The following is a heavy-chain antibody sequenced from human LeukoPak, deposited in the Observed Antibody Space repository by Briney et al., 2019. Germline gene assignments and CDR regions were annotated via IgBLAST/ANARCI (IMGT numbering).Heavy chain of an antibody. CDR3: ARGPGGYNSGMYYYYYMDV. CDR1: GGTFSSYA. D-gene: IGHD1-1*01. V-gene: IGHV1-69*13. J-gene: IGHJ6*03. CDR2: IIPIFGTA. Sequence: SVKVSCKASGGTFSSYAISWVRQAPGQGLEWMGGIIPIFGTANYAQKFQDRVTITADESTTTAYMELSSLRSEDTAVYFCARGPGGYNSGMYYYYYMDVWGKGTTVTVSS.